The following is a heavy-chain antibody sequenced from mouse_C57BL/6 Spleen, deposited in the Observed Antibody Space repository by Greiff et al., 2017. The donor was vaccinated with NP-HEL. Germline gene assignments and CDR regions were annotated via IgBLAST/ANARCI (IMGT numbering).Heavy chain of an antibody. V-gene: IGHV3-6*01. Sequence: EVQRVESGPGLVKPSQSLSLTCSVTGYSITSGYYWNWIRQFPGNKLEWMGYISYDGSNNYNPSLKNRISITRDTSKNQFFLKLYSVTTEDTATYYCARAIIDYCGSRWYFAVWGTGTTGTVSS. CDR2: ISYDGSN. CDR3: ARAIIDYCGSRWYFAV. CDR1: GYSITSGYY. J-gene: IGHJ1*03. D-gene: IGHD1-1*01.